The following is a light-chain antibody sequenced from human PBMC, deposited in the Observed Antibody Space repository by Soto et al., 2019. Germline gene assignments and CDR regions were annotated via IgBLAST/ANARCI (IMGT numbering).Light chain of an antibody. V-gene: IGLV1-40*01. CDR2: GNS. J-gene: IGLJ1*01. CDR1: SSNIGAGYD. CDR3: QSYDSSLSGSYV. Sequence: QSVLKQPPSVSGAPGQRVTISCTGSSSNIGAGYDVHWYQRLPGTAPKLLIYGNSNRPSGVPDRFSGSKSGTSASLAITGLQAEDEADYYCQSYDSSLSGSYVFGTGTKVTVL.